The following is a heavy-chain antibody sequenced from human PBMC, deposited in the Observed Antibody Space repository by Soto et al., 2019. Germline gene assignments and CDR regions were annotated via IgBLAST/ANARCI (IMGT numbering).Heavy chain of an antibody. D-gene: IGHD2-15*01. V-gene: IGHV3-15*01. CDR2: IKSKSDGGTT. Sequence: GGSLRLSCAASGFTFSDAWMSWVRQAPGKGLDWVGRIKSKSDGGTTEYAAPMRGRFTISRDDSKNTLYLQTNSLKTEDTAVYYCTTDLWRIAVVVGSTGYFNPWGQGTPVTVSS. J-gene: IGHJ5*02. CDR3: TTDLWRIAVVVGSTGYFNP. CDR1: GFTFSDAW.